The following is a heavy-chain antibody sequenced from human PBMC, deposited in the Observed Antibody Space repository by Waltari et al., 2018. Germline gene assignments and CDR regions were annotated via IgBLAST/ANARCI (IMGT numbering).Heavy chain of an antibody. D-gene: IGHD6-13*01. Sequence: QVQLVQSGAEVKKPGASVKVSCKASGYTFTSYAMHWVRQAPGQRLEWMGWINAGNGNTKYSQKFQGRFTITADESTSTAYMELSSLRSEDTAVYYCARAEYSSSPYYGMDVWGQGTTVIVSS. J-gene: IGHJ6*02. V-gene: IGHV1-3*01. CDR3: ARAEYSSSPYYGMDV. CDR2: INAGNGNT. CDR1: GYTFTSYA.